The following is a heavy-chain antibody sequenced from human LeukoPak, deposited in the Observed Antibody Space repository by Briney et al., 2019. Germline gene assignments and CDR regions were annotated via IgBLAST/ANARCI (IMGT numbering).Heavy chain of an antibody. V-gene: IGHV3-23*01. J-gene: IGHJ4*02. CDR2: ISGSGGST. D-gene: IGHD3-10*01. CDR1: GGSFSGYY. Sequence: ETLSLTCAVYGGSFSGYYWSWIRQPPGKGLEWVSAISGSGGSTYYADSVKGRFTISRDNSKNTLYLQMNSLRAEDTAVYYCAKDSMVRGVTLGGLPDYWGQGTLVTVSS. CDR3: AKDSMVRGVTLGGLPDY.